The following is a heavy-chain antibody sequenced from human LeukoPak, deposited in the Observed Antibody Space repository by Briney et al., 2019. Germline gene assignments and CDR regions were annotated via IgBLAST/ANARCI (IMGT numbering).Heavy chain of an antibody. V-gene: IGHV1-46*01. D-gene: IGHD4-23*01. Sequence: ASVKVSCKASGYTFTSYYMHWVQQAPGQELEWMGIINPSGGSTSYAQKFQGRVTMTRDTSTSTVYMELSSLRSEDTAVYYCARARYLYGGNRAAFDYWGQGTLVTVSS. J-gene: IGHJ4*02. CDR2: INPSGGST. CDR1: GYTFTSYY. CDR3: ARARYLYGGNRAAFDY.